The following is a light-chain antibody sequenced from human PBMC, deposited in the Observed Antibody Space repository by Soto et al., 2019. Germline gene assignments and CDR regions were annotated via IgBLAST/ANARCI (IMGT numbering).Light chain of an antibody. CDR1: QSVSSN. V-gene: IGKV3D-15*01. J-gene: IGKJ1*01. CDR2: GVY. CDR3: QQYNNWPPVT. Sequence: EIVMTQSPTILSVSPGERATLSCRASQSVSSNLAWYQQKPGQAPRLLIYGVYTRAPGIPARFSGSGSGTEFTLTISSLQSEDFAVYYCQQYNNWPPVTFGQGTKVAVK.